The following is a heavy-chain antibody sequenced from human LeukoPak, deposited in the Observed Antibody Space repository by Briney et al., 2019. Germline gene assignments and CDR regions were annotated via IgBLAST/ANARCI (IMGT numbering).Heavy chain of an antibody. CDR2: TYYSGST. J-gene: IGHJ3*02. CDR1: GGSISSSSYY. CDR3: ARPTRSGSAIDAFDI. Sequence: IPSETLSLTCTVSGGSISSSSYYWGWLRHPPGKGLEWIVRTYYSGSTYYNPSLKSRVTISVDTSKNQFSLKLSSVTAADTAVYYGARPTRSGSAIDAFDIWGQGRMVTVSS. V-gene: IGHV4-39*01. D-gene: IGHD3-10*01.